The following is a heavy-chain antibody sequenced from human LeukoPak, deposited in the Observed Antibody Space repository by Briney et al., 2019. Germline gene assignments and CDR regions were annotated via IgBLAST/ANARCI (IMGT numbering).Heavy chain of an antibody. D-gene: IGHD4-17*01. CDR2: INLNSGGT. CDR1: GYFFTDYY. CDR3: ARDLTVLGSYYYYMDV. Sequence: ASVKVSCKASGYFFTDYYTHWVRQAPGQGLEWMGWINLNSGGTNYAQKFQGRVTMTRDTSISTAYMELSRLRSDDTAVYYCARDLTVLGSYYYYMDVWGKGTTVTISS. J-gene: IGHJ6*03. V-gene: IGHV1-2*02.